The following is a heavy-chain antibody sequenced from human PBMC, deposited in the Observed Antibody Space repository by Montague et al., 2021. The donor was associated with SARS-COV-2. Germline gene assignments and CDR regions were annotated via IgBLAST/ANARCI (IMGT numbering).Heavy chain of an antibody. CDR3: ARDAGGNFPTSFDY. D-gene: IGHD4-23*01. CDR2: IYSGGST. CDR1: VFTVSSNY. V-gene: IGHV3-53*01. J-gene: IGHJ4*02. Sequence: SLRLSCAASVFTVSSNYMSWVRQAPGKGLEWVSVIYSGGSTYYAHSVKGRFTISRDNSKNTLYLQMNSLRAEDTAVYYCARDAGGNFPTSFDYWGQGTLVTVSS.